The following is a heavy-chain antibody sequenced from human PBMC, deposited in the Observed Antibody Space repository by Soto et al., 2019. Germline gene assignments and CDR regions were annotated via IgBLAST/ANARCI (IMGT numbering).Heavy chain of an antibody. V-gene: IGHV3-74*01. J-gene: IGHJ4*02. CDR2: INSDGSST. D-gene: IGHD2-15*01. CDR3: VRTSLVVAAATRADY. CDR1: GFTFSSYW. Sequence: EVQLVESGGGLVQPGGSLRLSCAASGFTFSSYWMHWDRQAPGKGLVWVSRINSDGSSTSYADSVKGRFTISRDNAKNTLYLQMSSLRVEDTAVYYCVRTSLVVAAATRADYWGQGTLVTVSS.